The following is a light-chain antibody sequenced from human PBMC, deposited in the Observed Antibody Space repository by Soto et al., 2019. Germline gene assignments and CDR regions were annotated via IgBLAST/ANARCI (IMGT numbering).Light chain of an antibody. Sequence: QSVLTQPPSVSGAPGQRVTISCTGSSSNIGAGYDVHWYQQLPGTAPKPLIYGNSNRPSGVPDRFSGSKSGTSASLAITGLQAEDEADYYCQSYDSSLSANYVFGTGTKLTVL. J-gene: IGLJ1*01. V-gene: IGLV1-40*01. CDR2: GNS. CDR3: QSYDSSLSANYV. CDR1: SSNIGAGYD.